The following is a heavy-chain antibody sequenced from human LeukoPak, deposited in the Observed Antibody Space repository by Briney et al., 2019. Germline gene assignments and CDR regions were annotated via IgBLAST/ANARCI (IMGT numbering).Heavy chain of an antibody. D-gene: IGHD2-15*01. CDR3: ASYCSGGSCYSEGFDY. J-gene: IGHJ4*02. Sequence: GGSLRLSCVASGFTLSTSAMSWVRQAPGKGLEWVAVISYDGSNKYYADSVKGRFTISRDNSKNTLYLQMNSLRAEDTAVYYCASYCSGGSCYSEGFDYWGQGTLVTVSS. CDR2: ISYDGSNK. CDR1: GFTLSTSA. V-gene: IGHV3-30*03.